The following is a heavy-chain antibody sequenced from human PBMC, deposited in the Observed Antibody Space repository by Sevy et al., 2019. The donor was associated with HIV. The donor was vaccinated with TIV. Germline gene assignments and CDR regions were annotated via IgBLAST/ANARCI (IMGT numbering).Heavy chain of an antibody. CDR1: GFTVSSNY. Sequence: GGSLRLSCAASGFTVSSNYMSWVRQAPGKGLEWVSVIYAAGSTYYADSVKGRFTISRENSTNTLYLQMNSLRAEDTAVYYCATHASDYDSTGYLERDAFDIWGQGTMVTVSS. CDR2: IYAAGST. CDR3: ATHASDYDSTGYLERDAFDI. D-gene: IGHD3-22*01. J-gene: IGHJ3*02. V-gene: IGHV3-53*01.